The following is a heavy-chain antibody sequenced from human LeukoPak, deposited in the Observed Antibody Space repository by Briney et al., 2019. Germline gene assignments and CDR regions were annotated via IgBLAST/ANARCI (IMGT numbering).Heavy chain of an antibody. CDR1: GFTFSSYI. V-gene: IGHV3-21*06. CDR3: ARVHSGYGPDYIDH. D-gene: IGHD5-12*01. CDR2: ISSTSGFI. J-gene: IGHJ4*02. Sequence: PGRSLRLSCAASGFTFSSYIMTWVRQAPGKGLEWVSSISSTSGFISYADSVKGRFTISRDNAKSSLYLQMNSLRAEDTALYYCARVHSGYGPDYIDHWGQGTPVTVSS.